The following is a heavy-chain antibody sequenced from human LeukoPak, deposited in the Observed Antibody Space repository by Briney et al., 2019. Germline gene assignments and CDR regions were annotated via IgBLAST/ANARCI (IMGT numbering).Heavy chain of an antibody. CDR1: GFTFSSYA. CDR2: ISGSGGST. CDR3: AKNWAGYYYDSNYFDY. J-gene: IGHJ4*02. V-gene: IGHV3-23*01. Sequence: GGSLRLSCAASGFTFSSYAMSWVRQAPGKGLEWVSAISGSGGSTYYADSVKGRFTISRDNSKNTLYLQMNSLRAEDTAVYYCAKNWAGYYYDSNYFDYWGQGTLVTVSS. D-gene: IGHD3-22*01.